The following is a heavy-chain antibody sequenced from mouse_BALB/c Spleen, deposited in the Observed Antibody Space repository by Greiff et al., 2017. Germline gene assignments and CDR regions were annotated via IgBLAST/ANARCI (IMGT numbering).Heavy chain of an antibody. CDR1: EYEFPSHD. CDR2: INSDGGST. Sequence: EVKLQESGGGLVQPGESLKLSCESNEYEFPSHDMSWVRKTPEKRLELVAAINSDGGSTYYPDTMERRFIISSDNTKKTLYLQMSSLRSEDTALYYCARHVSTTKKVVPWFAYWGQGTLVTVSA. V-gene: IGHV5-2*01. J-gene: IGHJ3*01. CDR3: ARHVSTTKKVVPWFAY. D-gene: IGHD2-4*01.